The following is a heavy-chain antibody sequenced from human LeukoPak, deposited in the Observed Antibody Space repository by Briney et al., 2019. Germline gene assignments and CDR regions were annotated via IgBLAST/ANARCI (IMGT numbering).Heavy chain of an antibody. CDR2: IYTSGST. J-gene: IGHJ5*02. D-gene: IGHD3-10*01. V-gene: IGHV4-61*02. Sequence: PSETLSLTCTVSGGSISSGSYYWSWIRQPAGKGLEWIGLIYTSGSTNYNPSLKSRVTISVDTSKNQFSLKLTSVTAADTAVYYCVSAKFLVRGVSWFDPWGQGTLVTVSS. CDR3: VSAKFLVRGVSWFDP. CDR1: GGSISSGSYY.